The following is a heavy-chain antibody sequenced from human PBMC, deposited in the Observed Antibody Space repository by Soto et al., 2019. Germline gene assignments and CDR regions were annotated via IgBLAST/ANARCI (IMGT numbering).Heavy chain of an antibody. J-gene: IGHJ4*02. Sequence: QLQLQESGPGLVKPSETLSLTCTVSGGSISSSSYYWGWIRQPPGKGLEWIGSIDYSGSTYYNPSLKCGVTISVDTSKNQFSLKLSSVTAADTAVYYCARRGSGSYSDYWGQGTLVTVSS. CDR2: IDYSGST. CDR1: GGSISSSSYY. D-gene: IGHD3-10*01. CDR3: ARRGSGSYSDY. V-gene: IGHV4-39*01.